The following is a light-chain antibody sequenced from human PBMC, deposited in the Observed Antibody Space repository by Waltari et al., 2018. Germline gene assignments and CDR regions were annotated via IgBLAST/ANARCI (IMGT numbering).Light chain of an antibody. Sequence: EIVLTPSPSTLSLSPGERATLFCRASQSVSSNYLAWYQQRPGQPPRLLIYVASSRATGIPDRFSGSGSGTDLTLTISRLEPEDFAMYYCQQYGPSPPYTFGQGTKLEIK. CDR1: QSVSSNY. CDR2: VAS. J-gene: IGKJ2*01. CDR3: QQYGPSPPYT. V-gene: IGKV3-20*01.